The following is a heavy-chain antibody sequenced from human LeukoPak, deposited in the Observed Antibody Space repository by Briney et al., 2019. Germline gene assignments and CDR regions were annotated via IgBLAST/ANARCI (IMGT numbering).Heavy chain of an antibody. D-gene: IGHD6-19*01. V-gene: IGHV4-59*01. CDR3: ATGWYGDGGY. J-gene: IGHJ4*02. CDR2: THYSGTT. Sequence: SETLSLTCTVSGGSISSYYWSWIRQPPEKGLEWIGYTHYSGTTNYNPSLKSRVSISIDTPKSQFSLKFSSVTAADTAVYYCATGWYGDGGYWGQGFLVVVPS. CDR1: GGSISSYY.